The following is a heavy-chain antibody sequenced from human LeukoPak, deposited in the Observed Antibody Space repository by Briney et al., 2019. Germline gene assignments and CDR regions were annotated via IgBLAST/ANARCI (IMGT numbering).Heavy chain of an antibody. Sequence: GGSLRLSCAASGFTFSSYAMHWVRQAPGKGLEYVSAISSNGGSTYYANSVKGRFTISRDNSKNTLYLQMGSLRAEDMAVYYCARAPRIAYYYDSSGYYDYWGQGTLVTVSS. V-gene: IGHV3-64*01. CDR1: GFTFSSYA. D-gene: IGHD3-22*01. CDR3: ARAPRIAYYYDSSGYYDY. CDR2: ISSNGGST. J-gene: IGHJ4*02.